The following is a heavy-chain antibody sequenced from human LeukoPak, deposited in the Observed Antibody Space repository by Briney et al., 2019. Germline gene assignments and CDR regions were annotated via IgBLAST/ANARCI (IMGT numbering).Heavy chain of an antibody. CDR2: IYTSGST. D-gene: IGHD4-11*01. CDR1: GGSISSYY. Sequence: SETLSLTCTVSGGSISSYYWCWIRQPAGEGLEWIGRIYTSGSTSYNPSRKLRVHMSVETSKTQFSLTLSSSTAADKAWYSCARSIFSNSLGALSFDYWGEGTLVTVS. V-gene: IGHV4-4*07. CDR3: ARSIFSNSLGALSFDY. J-gene: IGHJ4*02.